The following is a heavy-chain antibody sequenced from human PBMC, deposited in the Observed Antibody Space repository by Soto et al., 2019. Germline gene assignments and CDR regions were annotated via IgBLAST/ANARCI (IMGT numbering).Heavy chain of an antibody. Sequence: EVQLVESGGGLVQPGGSLKLSCAASGFTFSGSAMHWVRQASGKGLEWVGRIRSKANSYATAYAASVKGRFTISRDDSKITAYMQMNRLKTEETAVYYCTRLSGGNSCCSDCGRGTLVTVSS. J-gene: IGHJ4*02. CDR2: IRSKANSYAT. V-gene: IGHV3-73*01. D-gene: IGHD2-21*02. CDR1: GFTFSGSA. CDR3: TRLSGGNSCCSD.